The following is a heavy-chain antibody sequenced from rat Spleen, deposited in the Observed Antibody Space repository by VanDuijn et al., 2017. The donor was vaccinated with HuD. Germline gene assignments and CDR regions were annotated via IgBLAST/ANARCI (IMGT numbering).Heavy chain of an antibody. D-gene: IGHD1-11*01. CDR2: ISYDGGNT. Sequence: EVQLVESGGGLVQPGRSMELSCAASGFTFSSFALAWVRQAPTKGLEWVASISYDGGNTYYRDSVKGRFTISRDNAKSSLYLQMDSLRSEDTSTYYCAKDWGGLYFDYWGQGVMVTVSS. CDR1: GFTFSSFA. CDR3: AKDWGGLYFDY. V-gene: IGHV5-20*01. J-gene: IGHJ2*01.